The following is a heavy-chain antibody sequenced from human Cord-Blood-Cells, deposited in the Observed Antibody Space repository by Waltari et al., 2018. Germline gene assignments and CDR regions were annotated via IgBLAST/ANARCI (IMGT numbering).Heavy chain of an antibody. CDR3: ARSIAAAGVDY. V-gene: IGHV2-26*01. CDR2: SFSNDEK. J-gene: IGHJ4*02. D-gene: IGHD6-13*01. Sequence: QVTLMESGPVLVKPTETLTLTCTVSGFSLSNARMGVSWIRQPPGKALEWLAHSFSNDEKSYSTSLKSRLTISKDASKSQVVLTMTNMDPVDTATYYCARSIAAAGVDYWGQGTLVTVSS. CDR1: GFSLSNARMG.